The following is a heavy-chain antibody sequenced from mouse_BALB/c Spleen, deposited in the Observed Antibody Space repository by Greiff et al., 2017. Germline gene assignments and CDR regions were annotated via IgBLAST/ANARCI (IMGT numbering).Heavy chain of an antibody. Sequence: EVKLQESGGGLVKPGGSLKLSCAASGFAFSSYDMSWVRQTPEKRLEWVAYISSGGGSTYYPDTVKGRFTISRDNAKNTLYLQMSSLKSEDTAMYYCARLRDYYGSSPRAMDYWGQGTSVTVSS. CDR1: GFAFSSYD. CDR3: ARLRDYYGSSPRAMDY. J-gene: IGHJ4*01. D-gene: IGHD1-1*01. V-gene: IGHV5-12-1*01. CDR2: ISSGGGST.